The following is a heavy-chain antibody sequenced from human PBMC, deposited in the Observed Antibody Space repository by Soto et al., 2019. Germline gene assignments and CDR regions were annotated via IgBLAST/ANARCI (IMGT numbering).Heavy chain of an antibody. Sequence: GGSLRLSCAASGFTFSTYWMHWVRQAPGKGPVWVSRIKSDGSGTYYADSVEGRFTISRDNAQNTLYLQMNSLRAEDTAVYYCASLRGYDYGDYSSAFDIWGQGTMVTVSS. V-gene: IGHV3-74*01. CDR1: GFTFSTYW. J-gene: IGHJ3*02. CDR3: ASLRGYDYGDYSSAFDI. D-gene: IGHD4-17*01. CDR2: IKSDGSGT.